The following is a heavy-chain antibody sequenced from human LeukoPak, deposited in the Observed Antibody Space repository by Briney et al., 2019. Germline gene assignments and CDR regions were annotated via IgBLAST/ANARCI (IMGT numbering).Heavy chain of an antibody. J-gene: IGHJ4*02. CDR2: IIRDRNDR. D-gene: IGHD3-10*01. CDR1: GVSFSLYS. V-gene: IGHV3-21*06. CDR3: TRDLSAGLPGGFDS. Sequence: GGSLRLSCAASGVSFSLYSMNWVRHAPGRGLECGSTIIRDRNDRYYAGTVKGRFAISRDEARNSLFLHMNSLRAADSAVYFCTRDLSAGLPGGFDSWGQGTLVSVSS.